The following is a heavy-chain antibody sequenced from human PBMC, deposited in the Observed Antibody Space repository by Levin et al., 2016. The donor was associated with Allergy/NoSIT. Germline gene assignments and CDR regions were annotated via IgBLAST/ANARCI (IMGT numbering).Heavy chain of an antibody. CDR3: ARDTIPGGYYYYYMDV. V-gene: IGHV1-69*13. CDR2: IIPIFGTA. CDR1: GGTFSSYA. D-gene: IGHD3-3*01. Sequence: SVKVSCKASGGTFSSYAISWVRQAPGQGLEWMGGIIPIFGTANYAQKFQGRVTITADESTSTAYMELSSLRSEDTAVYYCARDTIPGGYYYYYMDVWGKGTTVTVSS. J-gene: IGHJ6*03.